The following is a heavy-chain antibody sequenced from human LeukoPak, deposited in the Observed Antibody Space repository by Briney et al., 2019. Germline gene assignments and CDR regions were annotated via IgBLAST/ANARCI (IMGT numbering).Heavy chain of an antibody. Sequence: PSETLSLTCTVSGGSISSYYWRWIRQPPGKGLEWIGYIYYSGMTNYNPSLKSRVTISLDTSKNQFSLKLSSVTAADTAVYYCASADYDDYYIDFWGQGTLVTVSS. CDR2: IYYSGMT. CDR1: GGSISSYY. V-gene: IGHV4-59*01. D-gene: IGHD4-17*01. J-gene: IGHJ4*02. CDR3: ASADYDDYYIDF.